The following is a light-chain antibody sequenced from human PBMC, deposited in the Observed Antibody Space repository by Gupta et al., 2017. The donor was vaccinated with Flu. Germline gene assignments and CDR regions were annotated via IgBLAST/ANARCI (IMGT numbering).Light chain of an antibody. CDR1: SSDVGSYHL. CDR3: CSYAGSVYV. J-gene: IGLJ1*01. CDR2: EGS. Sequence: QSALTQPSSVSGSPGPSITISCTGTSSDVGSYHLVSWYQQHPGKAPKLMIYEGSKRPSGVSNRFSGSKSGNTASLTISGLQADDEADYYCCSYAGSVYVFGTGTKVTVL. V-gene: IGLV2-23*01.